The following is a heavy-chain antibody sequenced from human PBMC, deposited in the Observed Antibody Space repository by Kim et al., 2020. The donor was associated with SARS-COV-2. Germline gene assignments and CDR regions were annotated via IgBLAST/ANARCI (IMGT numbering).Heavy chain of an antibody. CDR1: GGSISSCGYY. CDR2: IYYSGST. Sequence: SETLSLTCTVSGGSISSCGYYWSWIRQHPGKGLEWIGYIYYSGSTYYNPSLKSRVTISVDTSKNQFSLKLSSVTAADTAVYYCARVLYYYYGMDVWGQGTTVTVSS. V-gene: IGHV4-31*03. J-gene: IGHJ6*02. CDR3: ARVLYYYYGMDV.